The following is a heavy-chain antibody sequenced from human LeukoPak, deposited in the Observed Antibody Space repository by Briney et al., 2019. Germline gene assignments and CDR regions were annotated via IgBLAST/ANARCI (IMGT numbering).Heavy chain of an antibody. Sequence: PSETLSLTCTVSGGSISSYYWSWIRQPPGKGLEWIGYIYYSGSTNYNPSLKSRITISVDTSKNQFSLKLSSVTAADTAVYYCARVTYYDFWSGYYPDYWGQGTLVTVSS. V-gene: IGHV4-59*01. CDR3: ARVTYYDFWSGYYPDY. CDR2: IYYSGST. CDR1: GGSISSYY. J-gene: IGHJ4*02. D-gene: IGHD3-3*01.